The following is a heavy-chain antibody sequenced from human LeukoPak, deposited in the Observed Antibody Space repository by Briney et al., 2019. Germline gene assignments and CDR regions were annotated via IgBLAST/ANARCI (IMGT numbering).Heavy chain of an antibody. CDR1: GFTFSSYW. V-gene: IGHV3-74*01. CDR3: ARDRWTSSRGYGYSLPDY. CDR2: INSDGSST. J-gene: IGHJ4*02. Sequence: GALRLSCAASGFTFSSYWMHWVRQAPGKGLVWVSRINSDGSSTSYADSVKGQFTISRDNAKNTLYLQLNSLRAEDTAVYYCARDRWTSSRGYGYSLPDYWGQGTLVTVSS. D-gene: IGHD5-18*01.